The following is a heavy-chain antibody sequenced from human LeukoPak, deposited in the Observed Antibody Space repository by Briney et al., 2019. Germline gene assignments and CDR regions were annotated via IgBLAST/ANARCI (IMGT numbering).Heavy chain of an antibody. D-gene: IGHD1-26*01. Sequence: GASVKVSCKTSGYIFADYFIHWVRQAPGQGLEWMGRINVNSGGTEYEQKFQGRVTMTRDTSISTAYVEVNWLISDDTAIYYCARDVSSTSNWEFDYWGQGTLVTVS. CDR2: INVNSGGT. J-gene: IGHJ4*02. CDR1: GYIFADYF. V-gene: IGHV1-2*06. CDR3: ARDVSSTSNWEFDY.